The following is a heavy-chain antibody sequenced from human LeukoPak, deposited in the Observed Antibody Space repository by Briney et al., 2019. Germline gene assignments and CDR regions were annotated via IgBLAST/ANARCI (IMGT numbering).Heavy chain of an antibody. CDR3: ARQDMTTVTGLDY. CDR1: GYTLTGYY. J-gene: IGHJ4*02. CDR2: INPNRGET. Sequence: SVTVSCKACGYTLTGYYIHWVRQAPRKGLDGMGWINPNRGETNFAQKFQGRVTMTRDTFISAAYMELSRLRSDGTAVYNCARQDMTTVTGLDYWDQGTLVTVSS. V-gene: IGHV1-2*02. D-gene: IGHD4-17*01.